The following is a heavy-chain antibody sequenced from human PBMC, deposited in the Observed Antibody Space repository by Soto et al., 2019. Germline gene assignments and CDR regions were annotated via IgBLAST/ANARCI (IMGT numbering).Heavy chain of an antibody. CDR1: GDSVSSNSAA. CDR2: TYYRSKWYN. J-gene: IGHJ6*02. D-gene: IGHD6-6*01. CDR3: ARGSYSSSPYYHYGMDV. V-gene: IGHV6-1*01. Sequence: SQTLSLTCAISGDSVSSNSAAWNWIRQSPSRGLEWLGRTYYRSKWYNDYAVSVKSRITINPDTSKNQFSLQLNSVTPEDTAVYYCARGSYSSSPYYHYGMDVWGQGTTVTVSS.